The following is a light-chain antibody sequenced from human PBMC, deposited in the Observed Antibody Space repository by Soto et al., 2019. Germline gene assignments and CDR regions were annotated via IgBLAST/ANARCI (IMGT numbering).Light chain of an antibody. CDR1: SSDVGGYNY. V-gene: IGLV2-14*03. CDR3: SSYTSSTLGLV. CDR2: DVS. Sequence: QSALTQPASMSGSPGQSITISCTGTSSDVGGYNYVSWYQQQPGKAPKLMIYDVSNRPSGVSNRFSGSKSGNTASLTISGLQAEDEADYYCSSYTSSTLGLVFGGGTKLTVL. J-gene: IGLJ2*01.